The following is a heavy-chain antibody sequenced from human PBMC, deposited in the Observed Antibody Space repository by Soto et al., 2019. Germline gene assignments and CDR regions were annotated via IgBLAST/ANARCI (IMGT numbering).Heavy chain of an antibody. J-gene: IGHJ4*02. Sequence: PSETLSLTXTVSGGSVSNSNYYWGWIRQSPGKGLEWIGSVYYRGRSYSKSSVKSRVTISVDTSKNQFSLNLNSVTASDTAVYYCVSQRTSVLTQAYFDYWGPGALVTVS. D-gene: IGHD2-8*01. CDR1: GGSVSNSNYY. CDR3: VSQRTSVLTQAYFDY. V-gene: IGHV4-39*01. CDR2: VYYRGRS.